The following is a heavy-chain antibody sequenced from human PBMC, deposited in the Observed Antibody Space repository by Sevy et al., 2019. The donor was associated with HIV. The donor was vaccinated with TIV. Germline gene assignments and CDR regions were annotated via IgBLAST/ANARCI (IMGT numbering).Heavy chain of an antibody. Sequence: GGSLRLSCAASGFTFSSYGMHWVRQAPGKGLEWVAFIRYDGSNKYYADSVKGRFTISRDNSKNTLYLQMNSLRAEDTAVYYCANDQGSATPYYYYYMDVWGKGTTVTVSS. V-gene: IGHV3-30*02. CDR2: IRYDGSNK. CDR1: GFTFSSYG. J-gene: IGHJ6*03. CDR3: ANDQGSATPYYYYYMDV. D-gene: IGHD6-25*01.